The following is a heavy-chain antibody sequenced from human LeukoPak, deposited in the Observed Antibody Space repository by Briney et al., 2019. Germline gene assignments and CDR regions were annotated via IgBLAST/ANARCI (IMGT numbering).Heavy chain of an antibody. CDR2: ISGSGGST. Sequence: GGSLRLSCAASGFTFSSYAMSWVRQAPGKGLEWVSAISGSGGSTYYADSVKGRFTISRDNSKNTLYLQMNSLRAEDTAVYYCASGGNYYDSSGHDYWGQGTLVTVSS. V-gene: IGHV3-23*01. CDR1: GFTFSSYA. CDR3: ASGGNYYDSSGHDY. D-gene: IGHD3-22*01. J-gene: IGHJ4*02.